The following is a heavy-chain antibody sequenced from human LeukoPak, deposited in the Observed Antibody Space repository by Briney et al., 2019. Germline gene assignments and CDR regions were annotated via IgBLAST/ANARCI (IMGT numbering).Heavy chain of an antibody. CDR1: GGSITTSDFD. Sequence: PSETLSLTCTVSGGSITTSDFDWAWIRQPPGQAFEWIATISSSGKAYYYPSLMSRVTISVDTSKNQFSLDVTSVTAADTGLFYCARFKGGTGFDYRGRGILVIVS. D-gene: IGHD1-26*01. CDR3: ARFKGGTGFDY. V-gene: IGHV4-39*01. J-gene: IGHJ4*02. CDR2: ISSSGKA.